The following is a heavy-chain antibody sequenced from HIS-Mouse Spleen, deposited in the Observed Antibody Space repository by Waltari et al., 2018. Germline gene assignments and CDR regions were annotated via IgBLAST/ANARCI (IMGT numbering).Heavy chain of an antibody. J-gene: IGHJ2*01. D-gene: IGHD7-27*01. CDR2: LNHRGRT. CDR1: GGSFSGYY. CDR3: ARVRTGDPSYWYFDL. Sequence: QVQLQQWGAGLLKPSETLSLTCAVYGGSFSGYYWSWIRQPPGKGLEWIGELNHRGRTTYTPSLKSRVTISVDTSKHQFSLKLRSVTAADTAVYYCARVRTGDPSYWYFDLWGRGTLVTVSS. V-gene: IGHV4-34*01.